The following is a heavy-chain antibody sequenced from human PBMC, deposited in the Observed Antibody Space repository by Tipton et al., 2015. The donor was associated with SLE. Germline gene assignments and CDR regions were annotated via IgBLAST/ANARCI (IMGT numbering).Heavy chain of an antibody. D-gene: IGHD6-13*01. CDR1: GFTFSSYS. CDR2: ISSSSSYI. Sequence: SLRLSCAASGFTFSSYSMNWVRQAPGKGLEWVSSISSSSSYIYYADSVKGRFTISRDNAKNSLYLQMNSLRAEDTAVYYCATRGVAAAGSDAFDIWGQGTMVTVSS. J-gene: IGHJ3*02. CDR3: ATRGVAAAGSDAFDI. V-gene: IGHV3-21*01.